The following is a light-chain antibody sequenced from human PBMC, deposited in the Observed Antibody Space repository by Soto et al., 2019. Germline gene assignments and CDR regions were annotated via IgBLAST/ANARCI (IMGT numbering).Light chain of an antibody. Sequence: QSALTQPASVSGSPGQSITISCTASSSHIGSSNLVSWYQHHSGKAPKLIIYDVSKRPSGVPDRFSGSKSGNTASLTISGLQAEDEADYYCCSYAGSYTYVFGTGTKLTVL. CDR2: DVS. CDR3: CSYAGSYTYV. CDR1: SSHIGSSNL. V-gene: IGLV2-11*01. J-gene: IGLJ1*01.